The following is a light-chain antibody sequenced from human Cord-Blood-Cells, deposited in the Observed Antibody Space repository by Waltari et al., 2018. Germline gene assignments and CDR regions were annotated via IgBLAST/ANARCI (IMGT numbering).Light chain of an antibody. CDR1: QSVTSY. Sequence: DIVLTQSPAPLSLSPGERATLSCRASQSVTSYLAWYQQKPGQAPRLLIYDVSNRATGIPARFSGSGSGTDFTLTISSLEPEDFAVYYCQQRSDWPLTCGGGTKVEIK. CDR2: DVS. J-gene: IGKJ4*01. V-gene: IGKV3-11*01. CDR3: QQRSDWPLT.